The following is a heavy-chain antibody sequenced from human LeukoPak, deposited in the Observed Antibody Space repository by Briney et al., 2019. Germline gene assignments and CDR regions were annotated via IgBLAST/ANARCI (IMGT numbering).Heavy chain of an antibody. CDR1: GFTFSNYA. D-gene: IGHD2-2*01. J-gene: IGHJ4*02. V-gene: IGHV3-23*01. CDR2: VSGNGATT. Sequence: GGSLRLSCAASGFTFSNYAMNWVRQAPGKGLEWVSAVSGNGATTYYADSVKGRFTISRDNAKNSLYLQMNSLRAEDTAVYYCARGTCSTTSCPQDYWGQGTLVTVSS. CDR3: ARGTCSTTSCPQDY.